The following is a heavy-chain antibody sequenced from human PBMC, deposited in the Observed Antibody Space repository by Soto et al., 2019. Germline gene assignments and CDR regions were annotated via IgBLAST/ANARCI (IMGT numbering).Heavy chain of an antibody. Sequence: QVQLVESGGGVVQPGRSLRLSCAASGFTFSSYAMHWVRQAPGKGLEWVAVISYDGSNKYYADSVKGRFTISRDNSKNTLYLQMNSLRAEDTAVYYCARETGGPWIDGMDVWGQGTTVTVSS. D-gene: IGHD5-12*01. CDR3: ARETGGPWIDGMDV. J-gene: IGHJ6*02. CDR1: GFTFSSYA. V-gene: IGHV3-30-3*01. CDR2: ISYDGSNK.